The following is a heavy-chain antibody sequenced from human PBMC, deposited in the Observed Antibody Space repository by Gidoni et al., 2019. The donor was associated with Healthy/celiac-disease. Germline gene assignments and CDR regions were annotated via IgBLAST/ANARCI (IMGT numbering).Heavy chain of an antibody. J-gene: IGHJ5*02. Sequence: QVQLQQSGPGLVKPSQTLSLPCSIPGDSVSTNSAAWNWIRQSPSRGLEWLGRTYYRSKLYNDYEVSVKSRITINPDTSKNQFSLQLNSVTPEDTAVYYCAREYVGYSSGHGWFDPWGQGTLVTVSS. CDR1: GDSVSTNSAA. D-gene: IGHD6-19*01. CDR2: TYYRSKLYN. V-gene: IGHV6-1*01. CDR3: AREYVGYSSGHGWFDP.